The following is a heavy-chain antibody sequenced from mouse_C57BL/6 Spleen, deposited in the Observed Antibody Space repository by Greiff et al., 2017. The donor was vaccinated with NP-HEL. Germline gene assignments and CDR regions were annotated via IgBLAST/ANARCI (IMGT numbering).Heavy chain of an antibody. D-gene: IGHD2-4*01. J-gene: IGHJ3*01. CDR1: GYAFTNYL. Sequence: QVQLQQSGAELVRPGTSVKVSCKASGYAFTNYLIEWVKKRPGQGLEWIGVINPGSGGTNYNEKFKGKATLTADKSSSTAYMQLSSLTSEDSAVYFCARCLYDYTGGFAYWGQGTLVTVSA. CDR2: INPGSGGT. CDR3: ARCLYDYTGGFAY. V-gene: IGHV1-54*01.